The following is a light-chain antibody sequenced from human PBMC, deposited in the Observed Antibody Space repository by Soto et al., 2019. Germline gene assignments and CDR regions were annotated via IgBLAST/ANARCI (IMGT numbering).Light chain of an antibody. CDR3: SSYTSSSTL. CDR2: EVN. V-gene: IGLV2-14*01. J-gene: IGLJ1*01. Sequence: QSVLTQPASVSGSPGQSITISCTGTSSDVGAYNYVSWYQQHPGKAPKLMIYEVNNRPSGVSNRFSGSKSGNTASLTISGLQTEDEADYYCSSYTSSSTLFGTGTKVTVL. CDR1: SSDVGAYNY.